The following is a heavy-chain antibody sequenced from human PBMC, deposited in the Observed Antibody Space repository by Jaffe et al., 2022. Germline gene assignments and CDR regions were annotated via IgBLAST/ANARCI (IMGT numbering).Heavy chain of an antibody. J-gene: IGHJ4*02. Sequence: QITLKESGPTLVKPTQTLTLTCTFSGFSLSTSGVGVGWIRQPPGKALEWLALIYWDDDKRYSPSLKSRLTITKDTSKNQVVLTMTNMDPVDTATYYCAHRSYQGSKRTYYFDYWGQGTLVTVSS. CDR3: AHRSYQGSKRTYYFDY. CDR1: GFSLSTSGVG. D-gene: IGHD2-2*01. CDR2: IYWDDDK. V-gene: IGHV2-5*02.